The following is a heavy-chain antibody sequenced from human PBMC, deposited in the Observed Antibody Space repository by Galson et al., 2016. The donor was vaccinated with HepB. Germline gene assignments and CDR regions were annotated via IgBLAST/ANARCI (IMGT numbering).Heavy chain of an antibody. CDR1: GLTFSSYA. V-gene: IGHV3-23*01. CDR2: ITDNGGHT. J-gene: IGHJ4*02. D-gene: IGHD3-10*01. Sequence: SLRLSCAASGLTFSSYAMTWVRQAPGKGLEWVSTITDNGGHTYCADSVKGRFTISRDNSKNTLYLQMNSLRAEDTALYYCASHAASGSYSDYFPHWGQGTLVTVSS. CDR3: ASHAASGSYSDYFPH.